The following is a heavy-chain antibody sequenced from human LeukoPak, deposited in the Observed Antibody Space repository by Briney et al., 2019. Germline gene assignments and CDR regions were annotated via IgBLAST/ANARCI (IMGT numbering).Heavy chain of an antibody. CDR3: AAVNVWYYDFWSGSVEDNWFDP. CDR2: IVVGSGNT. CDR1: GFTFTSSA. Sequence: EASVKVSCKASGFTFTSSAMQWVRQARGQRLEWIGWIVVGSGNTNYAQKFQERVTITRDMSTSTAYMELSSLRSEDTAVYYCAAVNVWYYDFWSGSVEDNWFDPWGQGTLVTVSS. D-gene: IGHD3-3*01. V-gene: IGHV1-58*02. J-gene: IGHJ5*02.